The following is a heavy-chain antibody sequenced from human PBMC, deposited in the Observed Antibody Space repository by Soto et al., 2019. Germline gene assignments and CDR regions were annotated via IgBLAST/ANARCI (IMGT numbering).Heavy chain of an antibody. CDR3: AHGRLEWSAGWFDP. D-gene: IGHD3-3*01. J-gene: IGHJ5*02. CDR2: IYWDDDK. Sequence: SGPTLVNPTQTLTLTCAFSGFSLSTSGVGVGWIRQPPGKALEWLALIYWDDDKRYSPSLKSRLTITKDTSKNQVVLTMTNMGPVDTATYYCAHGRLEWSAGWFDPWGQGTLVTVSS. CDR1: GFSLSTSGVG. V-gene: IGHV2-5*02.